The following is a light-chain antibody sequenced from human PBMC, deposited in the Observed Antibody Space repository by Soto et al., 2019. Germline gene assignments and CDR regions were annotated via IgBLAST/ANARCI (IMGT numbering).Light chain of an antibody. J-gene: IGKJ4*01. CDR1: ESVGRN. Sequence: IVMTQSPTTLSVSPGERATLSCRASESVGRNLAWYQQKPGQAPRLLMYGVSTRATGIPARFSGSGSGTEFTLTISSLQSEDFAVYYCQQFGSYPLTFGGGTKVEIK. CDR2: GVS. V-gene: IGKV3-15*01. CDR3: QQFGSYPLT.